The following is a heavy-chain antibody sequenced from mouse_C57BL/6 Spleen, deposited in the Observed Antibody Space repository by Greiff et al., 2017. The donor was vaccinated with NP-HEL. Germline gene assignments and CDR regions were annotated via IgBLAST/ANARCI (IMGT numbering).Heavy chain of an antibody. CDR1: GFTFSDYW. CDR2: IRLKSDNYAT. Sequence: EVKVVESGGGLVQPGGSMKLSCVASGFTFSDYWMNWVRQSPEKGLEWVAQIRLKSDNYATHYAESVKGRFTISRDDSKSSVYLQMNNLRAEDTGIYYCTGKGWGYFDVWGTGTTVTVSS. J-gene: IGHJ1*03. CDR3: TGKGWGYFDV. V-gene: IGHV6-3*01. D-gene: IGHD2-3*01.